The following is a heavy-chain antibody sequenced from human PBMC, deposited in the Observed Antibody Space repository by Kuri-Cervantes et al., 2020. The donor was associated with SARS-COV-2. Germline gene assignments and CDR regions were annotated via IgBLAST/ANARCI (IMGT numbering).Heavy chain of an antibody. V-gene: IGHV3-21*01. J-gene: IGHJ6*03. CDR3: ARVAGEGPIYYYYMDV. CDR1: GFTFSSYS. D-gene: IGHD3-10*01. Sequence: GESLKISCAASGFTFSSYSMNWVRQAPGKGLEWVSSISSSSSYIYYADSVKGRFTISRDNAKNSLYLQINSLRGEDTAVYYCARVAGEGPIYYYYMDVWGKGTTVTVSS. CDR2: ISSSSSYI.